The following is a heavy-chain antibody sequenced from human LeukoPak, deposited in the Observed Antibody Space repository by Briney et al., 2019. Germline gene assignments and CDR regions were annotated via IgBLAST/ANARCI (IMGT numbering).Heavy chain of an antibody. CDR2: ISAYNGNT. Sequence: ASVKVSCKASAYTFTSYGISWVRQAPGQGLEWMGLISAYNGNTNYAQKLQGRVTMTTDTSTSTAYMELRSLRSDDTAVYYCARAQPGYSGYDFVYCGQGTLVTVSS. J-gene: IGHJ4*02. CDR1: AYTFTSYG. D-gene: IGHD5-12*01. CDR3: ARAQPGYSGYDFVY. V-gene: IGHV1-18*01.